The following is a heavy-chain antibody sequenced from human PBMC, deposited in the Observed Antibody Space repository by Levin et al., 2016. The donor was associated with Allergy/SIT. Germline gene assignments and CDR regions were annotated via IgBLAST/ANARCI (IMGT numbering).Heavy chain of an antibody. J-gene: IGHJ5*02. CDR2: IDWDDDK. CDR3: ARIRQSSTFTLLNWFDP. Sequence: SGPTLVKPTQTLTLTCTFSGFSLSTSGMCVSWIRQPPGKALEWLALIDWDDDKSYSTSLKSRLTISKDTSKSQVVLTMTNMDPVDTATYYCARIRQSSTFTLLNWFDPWGQGTLVTVSS. CDR1: GFSLSTSGMC. D-gene: IGHD6-13*01. V-gene: IGHV2-70*01.